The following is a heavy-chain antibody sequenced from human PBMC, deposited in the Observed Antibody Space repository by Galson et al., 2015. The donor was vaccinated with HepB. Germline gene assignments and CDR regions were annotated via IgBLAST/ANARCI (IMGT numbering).Heavy chain of an antibody. D-gene: IGHD6-19*01. CDR3: VRQGYSSACGY. J-gene: IGHJ4*02. V-gene: IGHV5-51*01. CDR1: GYGFRSYW. CDR2: IYLDASDV. Sequence: QSGAEVKKPGESLQISCKGSGYGFRSYWIGWLRQMPGKGLEWMGIIYLDASDVKYSPSFRGQVTISADKSISTAYLQWSSLKASDTAMYYCVRQGYSSACGYWGQGTQVTVSS.